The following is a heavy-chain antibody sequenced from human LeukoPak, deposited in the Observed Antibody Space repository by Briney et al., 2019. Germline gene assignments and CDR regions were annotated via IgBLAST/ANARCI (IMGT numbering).Heavy chain of an antibody. V-gene: IGHV1-18*01. J-gene: IGHJ3*02. CDR2: ISGYNADT. D-gene: IGHD2-8*01. Sequence: VASVKVSCKASGYILTNYGITWVRQAPGQGLEWMGWISGYNADTDSAQKVQGRLTMTTDTSTNTAYMELRSPRSDDTAVYYCARFLCDNGVCHRAFDIWGQGTVVTVS. CDR1: GYILTNYG. CDR3: ARFLCDNGVCHRAFDI.